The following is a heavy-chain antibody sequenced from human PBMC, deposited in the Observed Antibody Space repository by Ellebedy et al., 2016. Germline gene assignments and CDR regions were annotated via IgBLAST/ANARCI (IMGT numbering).Heavy chain of an antibody. CDR2: IWYDGSNK. CDR3: ARDGSGDIGY. V-gene: IGHV3-33*08. CDR1: GFTFSNYG. J-gene: IGHJ4*02. Sequence: GESLKISCAASGFTFSNYGMHWVRQAPGKGLEWVAVIWYDGSNKYYADSVKGRFTISRDNSKNTLYLQMNSLRAEDTAVYYCARDGSGDIGYWGQGTLVTVSS. D-gene: IGHD3-10*01.